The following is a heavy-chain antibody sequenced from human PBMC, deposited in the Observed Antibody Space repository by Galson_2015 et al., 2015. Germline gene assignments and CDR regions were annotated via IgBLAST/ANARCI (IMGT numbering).Heavy chain of an antibody. V-gene: IGHV3-7*03. D-gene: IGHD3-3*01. J-gene: IGHJ6*02. CDR1: GFTFSRHW. Sequence: SLRLSCAASGFTFSRHWMSWVRQAPGKGLEWVANIKQDGSEEYYVHSVRGRFTISRDNAKRSLYLQMNSLRAEDTALYYCVRESYDSWNGYFYGMDVWG. CDR2: IKQDGSEE. CDR3: VRESYDSWNGYFYGMDV.